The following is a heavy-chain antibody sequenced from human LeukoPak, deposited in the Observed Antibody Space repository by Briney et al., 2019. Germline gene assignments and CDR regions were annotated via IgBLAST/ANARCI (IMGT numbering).Heavy chain of an antibody. CDR2: IWYDGSNK. D-gene: IGHD5-18*01. V-gene: IGHV3-33*01. J-gene: IGHJ4*02. Sequence: QPGGSLRLSCAASGFTFSSYGMHWVRQAPGKGLEWVAVIWYDGSNKYYADSVKGRFTISRDNSKNTLYLQMNSLRAEDTAVYYCARGFNTAKPLVDYRSQGTLVTVSS. CDR1: GFTFSSYG. CDR3: ARGFNTAKPLVDY.